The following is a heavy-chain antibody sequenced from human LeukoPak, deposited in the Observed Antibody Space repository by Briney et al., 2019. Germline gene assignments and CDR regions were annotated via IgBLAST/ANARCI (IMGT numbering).Heavy chain of an antibody. CDR1: GFTFSSYN. CDR2: ITRSSNYI. J-gene: IGHJ3*02. V-gene: IGHV3-21*01. CDR3: ASFPPYMVRTDAFDI. Sequence: GGSLRLSCAGSGFTFSSYNMNWVRQAPGKGLEWVSSITRSSNYIYYADSVKGRFTISRDNAKNSLYLQMNSLRAEDTAVYYCASFPPYMVRTDAFDIWGQGTMVTVSS. D-gene: IGHD3-10*01.